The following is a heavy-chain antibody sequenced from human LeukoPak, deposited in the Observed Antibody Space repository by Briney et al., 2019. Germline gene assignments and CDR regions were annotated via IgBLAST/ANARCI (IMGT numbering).Heavy chain of an antibody. Sequence: SETLSLTGAVYGGSFSGYYWSWIRQPPGKGLEWIGEINHSGSTNYNPSLKSRVTISVDTSKNQFSLKLSSVTAADTAVYYCARTYDFGRGPPGDAFDNWGPGTWVIVSA. V-gene: IGHV4-34*01. CDR2: INHSGST. CDR1: GGSFSGYY. D-gene: IGHD3-3*01. CDR3: ARTYDFGRGPPGDAFDN. J-gene: IGHJ3*02.